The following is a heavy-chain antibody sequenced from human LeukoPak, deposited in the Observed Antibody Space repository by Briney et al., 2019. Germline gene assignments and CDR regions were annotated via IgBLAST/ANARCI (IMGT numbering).Heavy chain of an antibody. D-gene: IGHD6-13*01. CDR2: ISYDGSNK. Sequence: GGSLRLSCAASGFTFSSYAMHWVRQAPGKGLEWVAVISYDGSNKYYADSVKGRFTISRDNSKNTLYLQMNSLRAEDKAVYYCARDLDSSSWYDYWGQGTLVTVSS. CDR3: ARDLDSSSWYDY. CDR1: GFTFSSYA. V-gene: IGHV3-30-3*01. J-gene: IGHJ4*02.